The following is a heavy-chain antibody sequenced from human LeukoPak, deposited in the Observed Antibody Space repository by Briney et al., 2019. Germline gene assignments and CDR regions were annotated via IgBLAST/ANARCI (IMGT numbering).Heavy chain of an antibody. J-gene: IGHJ4*02. CDR1: GFTFSSYG. CDR3: AKDRRGRLAGTDRAFDY. D-gene: IGHD6-19*01. Sequence: QAGGSLRLSCAASGFTFSSYGMHWVRQAPGKGLEWVAFIRYDGSNKYYADSVKGRFTISRDNSKNTLYLQMNSLRAEDTAVYYCAKDRRGRLAGTDRAFDYWGQGTLVTVSS. CDR2: IRYDGSNK. V-gene: IGHV3-30*02.